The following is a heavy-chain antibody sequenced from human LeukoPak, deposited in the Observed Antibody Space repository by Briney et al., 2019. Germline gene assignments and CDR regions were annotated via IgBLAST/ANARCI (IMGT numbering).Heavy chain of an antibody. V-gene: IGHV3-30*04. CDR2: ISDDGSYK. CDR1: GFTFNAYT. D-gene: IGHD6-13*01. CDR3: AKDQEGGAGTGRFEY. J-gene: IGHJ4*02. Sequence: PGRSLRLSCAASGFTFNAYTIHWVRQTPGKGVEWVAVISDDGSYKFYTDSVKGRFTISRDNSKNTVYLQMNSLRLEDTAVYYCAKDQEGGAGTGRFEYWGQGTLVTVSS.